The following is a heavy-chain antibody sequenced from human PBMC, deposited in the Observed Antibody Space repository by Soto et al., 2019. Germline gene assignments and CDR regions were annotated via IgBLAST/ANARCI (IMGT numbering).Heavy chain of an antibody. CDR2: IIPIFGTA. J-gene: IGHJ3*02. V-gene: IGHV1-69*13. CDR1: GGTFSSYA. D-gene: IGHD3-22*01. Sequence: SVKVSCKASGGTFSSYAISWVRQAPGQGREWMGGIIPIFGTANYAQKFQGRVTITADESTSTAYMELSSLRSEDAAVYYCARASQMIVVLNAFDIWSQGXMVNVPS. CDR3: ARASQMIVVLNAFDI.